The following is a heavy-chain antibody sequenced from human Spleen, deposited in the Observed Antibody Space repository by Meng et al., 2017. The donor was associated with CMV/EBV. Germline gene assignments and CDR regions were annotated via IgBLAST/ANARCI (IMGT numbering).Heavy chain of an antibody. Sequence: GGSLRLSCAASGFSFSTFGMNWVRQAPGKGLEWVSSISSTGSYMHYADSMKGRFTISRDNVKNSLYLQMSSLRAEDMALYYCAKDLLPAATLYYYAMDVWGQGTTVTVSS. J-gene: IGHJ6*02. V-gene: IGHV3-21*04. CDR1: GFSFSTFG. CDR3: AKDLLPAATLYYYAMDV. CDR2: ISSTGSYM. D-gene: IGHD2-2*01.